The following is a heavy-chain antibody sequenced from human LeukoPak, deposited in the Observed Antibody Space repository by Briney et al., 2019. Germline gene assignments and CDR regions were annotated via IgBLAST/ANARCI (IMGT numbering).Heavy chain of an antibody. V-gene: IGHV4-30-4*03. J-gene: IGHJ4*02. CDR2: IYYSGST. Sequence: PSETLSLTCTVSGGSISSGDYYWSWIRQPPGKGLEWIGYIYYSGSTYYNPSLKSRVTISVDTSKNQFSLKLSSVTAADTAVYYCRSNYDSSGYYDYWGQGTLVTVSS. CDR1: GGSISSGDYY. D-gene: IGHD3-22*01. CDR3: RSNYDSSGYYDY.